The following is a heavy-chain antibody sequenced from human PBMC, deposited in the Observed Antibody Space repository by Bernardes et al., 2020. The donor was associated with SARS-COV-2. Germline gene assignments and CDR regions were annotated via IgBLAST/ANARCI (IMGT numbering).Heavy chain of an antibody. CDR3: AGDKWEHQPTLRRLGFDY. V-gene: IGHV4-61*02. Sequence: SETLSLTCTVPGDFRSSARRDWSWIRQHVGQGLEWIGRISASGSTNYNPSLNSRVTISIDTSKNQFSLKVNSVTAADTAVYYCAGDKWEHQPTLRRLGFDYWGQGTLVTVSS. J-gene: IGHJ4*02. CDR2: ISASGST. CDR1: GDFRSSARRD. D-gene: IGHD1-26*01.